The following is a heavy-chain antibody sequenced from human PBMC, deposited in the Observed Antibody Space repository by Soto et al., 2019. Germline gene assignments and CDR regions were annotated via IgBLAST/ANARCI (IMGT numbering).Heavy chain of an antibody. CDR2: IYYSGST. V-gene: IGHV4-61*01. Sequence: QLQLQESGPGLVKPSETLSVTCTVSGGSVSSRSHFWSWIRQPPGGGLQWIGYIYYSGSTNYNPSLKSRATLSVDTSRNQFSLRLTSVTAADTAVYYCARYDAESGSNKLDPWGQGTLVTVSS. CDR3: ARYDAESGSNKLDP. D-gene: IGHD5-12*01. J-gene: IGHJ5*02. CDR1: GGSVSSRSHF.